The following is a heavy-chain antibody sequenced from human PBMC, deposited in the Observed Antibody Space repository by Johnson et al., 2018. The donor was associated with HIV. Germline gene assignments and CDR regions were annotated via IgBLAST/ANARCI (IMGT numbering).Heavy chain of an antibody. V-gene: IGHV3-30*19. CDR3: ASILVVAAQEADAFHI. CDR2: ISYDGSNK. CDR1: GFTFSSYG. D-gene: IGHD2-15*01. Sequence: QVQVVESGGGVVQPGGSLRLSCAASGFTFSSYGMHWVRQAPGKGLEWVAVISYDGSNKYYADSVKGRFTISRDNSKNTLYLQMNSLRAEDTAVYYCASILVVAAQEADAFHIWGQGTMVTVSS. J-gene: IGHJ3*02.